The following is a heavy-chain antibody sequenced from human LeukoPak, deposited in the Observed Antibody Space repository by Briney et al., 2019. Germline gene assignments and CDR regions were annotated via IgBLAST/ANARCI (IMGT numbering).Heavy chain of an antibody. Sequence: GGSLRLSCAASGFTVGSNYMSWVRQAPGKGLEWVSVIYSGGSTYYADSVKGRFTISRDNSKNTLYLQMNSLRAEDTAVYYCARDPGCSGGSCYGGYFDYWGQGTLVTVSS. CDR2: IYSGGST. D-gene: IGHD2-15*01. V-gene: IGHV3-66*01. CDR1: GFTVGSNY. J-gene: IGHJ4*02. CDR3: ARDPGCSGGSCYGGYFDY.